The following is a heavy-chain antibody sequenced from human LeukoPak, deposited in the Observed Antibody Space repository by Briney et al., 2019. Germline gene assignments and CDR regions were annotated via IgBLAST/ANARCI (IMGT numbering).Heavy chain of an antibody. J-gene: IGHJ4*02. D-gene: IGHD3-3*01. Sequence: QTGGSLRLSCAASGFTFSGYWMSWVRQAPGKGLEWVANIKEDESEKYYVESVKGRFTISRDNAKDSLYLQMNSLRAEDTAVYYCARDPNYDFWSGYPDYWGQGTLVTVSS. CDR1: GFTFSGYW. V-gene: IGHV3-7*01. CDR2: IKEDESEK. CDR3: ARDPNYDFWSGYPDY.